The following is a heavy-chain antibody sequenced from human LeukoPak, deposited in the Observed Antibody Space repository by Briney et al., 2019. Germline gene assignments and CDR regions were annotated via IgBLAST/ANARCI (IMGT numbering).Heavy chain of an antibody. CDR2: IYHSGST. CDR3: ARGIAVAGTGFLLGYYYYGMDV. D-gene: IGHD6-19*01. V-gene: IGHV4-4*02. J-gene: IGHJ6*02. Sequence: KTSETLSLTCAVSGGSISSSNWWSWVRQPPGKGLEWIGEIYHSGSTNYNPSLKSRVTISVDKSKNQFSLKLSSVTAADTAVYYCARGIAVAGTGFLLGYYYYGMDVWGQGTTVTVSS. CDR1: GGSISSSNW.